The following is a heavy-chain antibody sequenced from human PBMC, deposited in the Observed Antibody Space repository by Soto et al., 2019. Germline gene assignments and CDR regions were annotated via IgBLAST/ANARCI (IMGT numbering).Heavy chain of an antibody. J-gene: IGHJ4*02. CDR1: GGSISSNYW. D-gene: IGHD5-18*01. Sequence: SETLSLTCAVFGGSISSNYWLNWVRQPPGKGLEWIGEIYHTGSTNYNPSLKSRVTMSLDKSKNQFSLKLTSVAAADTAVYYCARDGVDTSMVAVMGYWGQGTPVTVSS. V-gene: IGHV4-4*02. CDR3: ARDGVDTSMVAVMGY. CDR2: IYHTGST.